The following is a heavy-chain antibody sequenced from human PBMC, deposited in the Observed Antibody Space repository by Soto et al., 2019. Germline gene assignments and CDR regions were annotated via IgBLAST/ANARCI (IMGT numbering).Heavy chain of an antibody. V-gene: IGHV3-23*01. CDR3: AKGVPGIAVAGTGYFQH. J-gene: IGHJ1*01. CDR2: ISGSGDST. CDR1: GFTFSSYA. D-gene: IGHD6-19*01. Sequence: GGSLRLSCAASGFTFSSYAMSWVRQAPGKGLGWVSGISGSGDSTYYADSVKGRFTISRDNSKKTVYLQMNSLRAEDTAVYYCAKGVPGIAVAGTGYFQHWGQGTLVTVSS.